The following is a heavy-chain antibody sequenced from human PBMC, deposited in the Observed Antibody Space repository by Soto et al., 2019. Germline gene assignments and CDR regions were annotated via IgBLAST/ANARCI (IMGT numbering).Heavy chain of an antibody. CDR3: ARGIATGQLNP. D-gene: IGHD2-2*01. CDR2: INPDNGNT. CDR1: GYTFTRYT. V-gene: IGHV1-3*01. Sequence: ASVKVSCKASGYTFTRYTMNWVRQAPGQRLEWMGWINPDNGNTKSSQKFQDRVIITRDTSASTAYMDLSSLRSEDTTVYYCARGIATGQLNPWGQGTLVTVSS. J-gene: IGHJ5*02.